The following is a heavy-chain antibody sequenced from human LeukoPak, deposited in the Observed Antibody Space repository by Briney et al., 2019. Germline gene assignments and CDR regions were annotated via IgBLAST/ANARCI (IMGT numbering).Heavy chain of an antibody. CDR3: AKGEGGAATPSAFDY. J-gene: IGHJ4*02. D-gene: IGHD1-26*01. V-gene: IGHV3-23*01. CDR2: ISGSGGNP. CDR1: GFSFRTYA. Sequence: GGSLRLSCAASGFSFRTYAMSWVRQSPGTGGEWVSVISGSGGNPNYADSVQGRFTISRDNSKNTLYLQMNSLRVEDTAVYYCAKGEGGAATPSAFDYWGQGTLVTVSS.